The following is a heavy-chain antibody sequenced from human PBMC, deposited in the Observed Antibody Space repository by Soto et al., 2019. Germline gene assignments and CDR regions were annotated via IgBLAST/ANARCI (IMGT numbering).Heavy chain of an antibody. CDR2: ISGSGGST. J-gene: IGHJ4*02. D-gene: IGHD6-13*01. V-gene: IGHV3-23*01. CDR1: GFTFSRYA. Sequence: ESGGGLVQPGGSLRLSCAASGFTFSRYAMSWVRQAPGTGLEWVSAISGSGGSTYYADSVKGRFTIARDNSKNTLYLQMNSLRAEDTAVYYCAKDSSSWFYYFDYWGQGTLVTVSS. CDR3: AKDSSSWFYYFDY.